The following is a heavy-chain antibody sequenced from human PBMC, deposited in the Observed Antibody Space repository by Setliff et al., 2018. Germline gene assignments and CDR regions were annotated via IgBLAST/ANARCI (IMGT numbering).Heavy chain of an antibody. D-gene: IGHD5-18*01. CDR1: GGSISSYY. V-gene: IGHV4-4*07. CDR2: IYTSGST. J-gene: IGHJ6*03. Sequence: SETLSLTCTASGGSISSYYWSWIRQPAGKGLEWIGRIYTSGSTNYNPSLKSRVTMSVDTSKNQFSLKLSSVTAADTAVYYCARDRRGYSYGSLGYYYYYMDVWGKGTTVT. CDR3: ARDRRGYSYGSLGYYYYYMDV.